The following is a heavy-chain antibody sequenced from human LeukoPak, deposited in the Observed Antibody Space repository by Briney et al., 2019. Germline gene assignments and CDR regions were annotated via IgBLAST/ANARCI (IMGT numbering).Heavy chain of an antibody. J-gene: IGHJ4*02. CDR1: GGSFSGYY. Sequence: SETLSLTCAVYGGSFSGYYWSWIRQPPGKGLEWIGEINHSGSTNYNPSLKSRVTISVDTSKNQFSLKLSSVTAADTAVYYCARGRRRWSYYDSSGYFDYWGQGTLVTVSS. D-gene: IGHD3-22*01. CDR2: INHSGST. V-gene: IGHV4-34*01. CDR3: ARGRRRWSYYDSSGYFDY.